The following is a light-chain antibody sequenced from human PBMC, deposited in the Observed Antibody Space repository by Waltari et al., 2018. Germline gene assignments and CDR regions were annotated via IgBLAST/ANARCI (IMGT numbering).Light chain of an antibody. Sequence: EIVLTQSPGTLSLSPGARATLSCRASQSVSSSYLAWYQQNPGQAPRPLIYGASSRATGIPDRFSGSGSGTDFTLTISRLEPEDFAVYYCQQYGRSWNTFGQGTKLEIK. CDR3: QQYGRSWNT. CDR2: GAS. CDR1: QSVSSSY. V-gene: IGKV3-20*01. J-gene: IGKJ2*01.